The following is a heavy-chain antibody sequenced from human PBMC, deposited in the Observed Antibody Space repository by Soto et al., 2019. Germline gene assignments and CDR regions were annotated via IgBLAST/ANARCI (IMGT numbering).Heavy chain of an antibody. V-gene: IGHV4-30-2*05. CDR3: ARDLRYFAPWDY. J-gene: IGHJ4*02. D-gene: IGHD3-9*01. Sequence: SGTLSLTCAVCGGSMSSGGYSWSWIRQPPGKGLEWIGYIYHSGTTYYNPSLKSRVTISVDTSKNQFSLKLTSVTAEDTAVYYCARDLRYFAPWDYWGQGTLVTVSS. CDR1: GGSMSSGGYS. CDR2: IYHSGTT.